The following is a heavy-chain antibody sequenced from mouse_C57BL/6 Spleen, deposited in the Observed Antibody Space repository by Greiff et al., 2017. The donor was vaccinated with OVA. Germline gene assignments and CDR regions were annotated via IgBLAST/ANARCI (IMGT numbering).Heavy chain of an antibody. D-gene: IGHD2-5*01. Sequence: VQVVESGAELVKPGASVKISCKASGYAFSSYWMNWVKQRPGKGLEWIGQIYPGDGDTNYNGKFKGKATLTADKSSSTAYMQLSSLTSEDSAVYFCARAYYSNYWYFDVWGTGTTVTVSS. J-gene: IGHJ1*03. CDR2: IYPGDGDT. CDR1: GYAFSSYW. CDR3: ARAYYSNYWYFDV. V-gene: IGHV1-80*01.